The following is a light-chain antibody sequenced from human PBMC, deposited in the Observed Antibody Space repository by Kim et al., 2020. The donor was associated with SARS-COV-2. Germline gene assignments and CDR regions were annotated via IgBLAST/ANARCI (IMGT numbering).Light chain of an antibody. Sequence: APVGDRVTITCRASQTISDWLAWYQKKPGKAPKLLMYKASTLENGVPSRFAGSGSGTEFTLTISSLQPDDFATYFCHLYSGNSPTFGQGTEVDIK. CDR3: HLYSGNSPT. CDR2: KAS. CDR1: QTISDW. V-gene: IGKV1-5*03. J-gene: IGKJ1*01.